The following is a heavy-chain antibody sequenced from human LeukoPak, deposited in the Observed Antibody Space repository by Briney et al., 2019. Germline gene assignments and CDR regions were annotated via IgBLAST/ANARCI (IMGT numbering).Heavy chain of an antibody. CDR1: GGTFSSYA. CDR3: ARTLQGDAYYYYYYMDV. Sequence: SVKVSCKASGGTFSSYAISWVRQAPGQGLEWMGGIIPIFGTANYAQKFQGRVTITADESTSTAYMELSSLRSEDTAVYYCARTLQGDAYYYYYYMDVWGKGTTVTVSS. V-gene: IGHV1-69*13. CDR2: IIPIFGTA. J-gene: IGHJ6*03. D-gene: IGHD3-16*01.